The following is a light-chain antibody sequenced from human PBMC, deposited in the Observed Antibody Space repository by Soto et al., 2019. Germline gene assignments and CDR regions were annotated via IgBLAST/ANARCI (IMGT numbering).Light chain of an antibody. J-gene: IGLJ2*01. CDR3: MISMGGGLVV. Sequence: QAVVTQEPSFSGSPGGTVTLTCGLTSGAVSTTYYPSWYQQTPGQAPRTLIYSTNIRSSGVPDRFSGSILGNKAALTITGAQADDEYDYHCMISMGGGLVVFGGGTKVTVL. CDR2: STN. V-gene: IGLV8-61*01. CDR1: SGAVSTTYY.